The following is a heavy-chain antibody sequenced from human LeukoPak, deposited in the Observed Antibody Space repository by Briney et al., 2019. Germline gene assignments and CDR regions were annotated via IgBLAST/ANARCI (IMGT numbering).Heavy chain of an antibody. V-gene: IGHV3-23*01. D-gene: IGHD2-8*01. CDR3: ARDVNGGY. Sequence: GGSLRLSCAASGFTFSSYAMSWVRQARGKGLEWVSAISGSGGSTYYPDSVKGRFTIFRDNFKNTLYLQMNSLRAEDTAVYYCARDVNGGYWGQGTLVTVSS. CDR2: ISGSGGST. J-gene: IGHJ4*02. CDR1: GFTFSSYA.